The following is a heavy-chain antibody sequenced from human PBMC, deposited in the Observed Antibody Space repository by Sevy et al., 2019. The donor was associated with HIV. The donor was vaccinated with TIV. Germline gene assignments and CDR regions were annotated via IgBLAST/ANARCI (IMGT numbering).Heavy chain of an antibody. D-gene: IGHD2-2*01. Sequence: ASVKVSCKASGGTFSSYAISWVQQAPGQGLEWMGGIIPIFGTANYAQKFQGRVTITADESTSTAYMELSSLRSEDTAVYYCARADIVVVPAAKYYYYYGMDVWGQGTTVTVSS. CDR2: IIPIFGTA. J-gene: IGHJ6*02. V-gene: IGHV1-69*13. CDR1: GGTFSSYA. CDR3: ARADIVVVPAAKYYYYYGMDV.